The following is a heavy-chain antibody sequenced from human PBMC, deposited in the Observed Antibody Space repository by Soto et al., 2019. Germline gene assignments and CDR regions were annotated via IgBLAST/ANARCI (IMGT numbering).Heavy chain of an antibody. Sequence: GGSLRLSCAASGFTFSSYAMSWVRQAPGKGLEWVSAISGSGGSTYYADSVKGRFTISRDNSKNTLYLQMNSLRAEDTAVYYCAKSAYDATAPRYGHPEYYFDYWGQGTLVTVSS. CDR1: GFTFSSYA. CDR2: ISGSGGST. J-gene: IGHJ4*02. CDR3: AKSAYDATAPRYGHPEYYFDY. D-gene: IGHD3-9*01. V-gene: IGHV3-23*01.